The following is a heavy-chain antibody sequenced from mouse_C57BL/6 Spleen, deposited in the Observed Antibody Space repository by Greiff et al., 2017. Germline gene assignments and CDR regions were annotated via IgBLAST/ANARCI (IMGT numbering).Heavy chain of an antibody. V-gene: IGHV1-78*01. Sequence: QVQLQQSDAELVKPGASVKISCKVSGYTFTDHTIHWMKQRPEPGLEWIGYIYPRDGSTKYNETFKGKATLPADKSSSTAYMQLSSLTSEDSAVYFCASDWGNSFAYWGQGTLVTVSA. CDR2: IYPRDGST. CDR1: GYTFTDHT. D-gene: IGHD2-1*01. CDR3: ASDWGNSFAY. J-gene: IGHJ3*01.